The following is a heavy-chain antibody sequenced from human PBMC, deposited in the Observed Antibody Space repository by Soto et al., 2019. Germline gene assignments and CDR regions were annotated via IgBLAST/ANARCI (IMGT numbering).Heavy chain of an antibody. D-gene: IGHD3-10*01. CDR2: INSGGGTT. CDR3: ARWFTYGNFDYFDY. V-gene: IGHV3-74*01. J-gene: IGHJ4*02. Sequence: GGSLRLSCAASGFTFSTYWMHWFRQAPGKGLVWVSRINSGGGTTTYADSVKGRFTISRDNAKNTLYLQMNGLRAEDTAVCYCARWFTYGNFDYFDYWGQGTQVTVSS. CDR1: GFTFSTYW.